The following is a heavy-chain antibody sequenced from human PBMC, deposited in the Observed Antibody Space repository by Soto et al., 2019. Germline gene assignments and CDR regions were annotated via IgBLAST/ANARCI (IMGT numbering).Heavy chain of an antibody. V-gene: IGHV3-21*01. CDR1: GFPLEKYG. J-gene: IGHJ4*02. CDR3: ARAPYNWNHEY. CDR2: ISFSGDYI. D-gene: IGHD1-20*01. Sequence: GGSLRLSCAVSGFPLEKYGMNWVRQAPGKGLEWVSSISFSGDYIYYADSVKGRFTISRENDRNSLYLQMNRLGLDDTALYFCARAPYNWNHEYWGKGNKVSVSS.